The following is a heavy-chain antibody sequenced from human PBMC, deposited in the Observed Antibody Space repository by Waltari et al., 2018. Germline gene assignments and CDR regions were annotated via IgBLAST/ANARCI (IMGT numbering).Heavy chain of an antibody. D-gene: IGHD3-10*01. J-gene: IGHJ4*02. Sequence: EVQLVESGGGLVQRGRSLSLSCAASCFSFDDYAMTWVRQAPGRGLEWVSGISWNSGSIGYADSVQGRFTISRDNAKNFLYLQMNSLRAEDTALYYCAKDGVFSGTSPYYFDHWGQGTLVTVSS. CDR1: CFSFDDYA. CDR3: AKDGVFSGTSPYYFDH. CDR2: ISWNSGSI. V-gene: IGHV3-9*01.